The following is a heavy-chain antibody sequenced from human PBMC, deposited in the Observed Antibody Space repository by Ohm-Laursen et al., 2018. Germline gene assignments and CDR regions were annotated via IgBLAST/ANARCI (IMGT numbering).Heavy chain of an antibody. CDR2: VSARSTFI. CDR1: GFSFSTYI. V-gene: IGHV3-21*01. CDR3: ASTDADAFDI. J-gene: IGHJ3*02. Sequence: SLRLSCAASGFSFSTYIMNWVRQAPGKGLEWVSSVSARSTFIYYADSVEGRFAISRDNAKNSLYLQMNSLRAEDTAVYYCASTDADAFDIWGQGTMVTVSS.